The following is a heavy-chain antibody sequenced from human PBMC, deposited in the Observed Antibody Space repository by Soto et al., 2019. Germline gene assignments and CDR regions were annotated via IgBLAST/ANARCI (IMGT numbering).Heavy chain of an antibody. V-gene: IGHV1-46*03. Sequence: ASVKVSCKASGYTFTTYYMHWVRQAPGQGLEWMGIINPSGGSTSYAQKFQGRVTMTRDTSTSTVYMELSRLRSADTAVYYCARDGGTLRFLEWLFDWGQGTLVTVSS. J-gene: IGHJ4*02. CDR3: ARDGGTLRFLEWLFD. CDR2: INPSGGST. D-gene: IGHD3-3*01. CDR1: GYTFTTYY.